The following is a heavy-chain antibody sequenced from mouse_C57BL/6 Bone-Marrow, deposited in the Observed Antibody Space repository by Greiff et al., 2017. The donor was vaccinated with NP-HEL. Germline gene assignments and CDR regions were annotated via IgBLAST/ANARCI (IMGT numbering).Heavy chain of an antibody. J-gene: IGHJ1*03. CDR3: ARWKDYGSSHWYFDV. CDR1: GYTFTSYW. CDR2: IHPNSGST. V-gene: IGHV1-64*01. D-gene: IGHD1-1*01. Sequence: QVQLQQPGAELVKPGASVKLSCKASGYTFTSYWMHWVKQRPGQGLEWIGMIHPNSGSTNYNEKFKSKATLTVDKSSSTAYMQLSSLTSEDSAVYYCARWKDYGSSHWYFDVWGTGTTVTVSS.